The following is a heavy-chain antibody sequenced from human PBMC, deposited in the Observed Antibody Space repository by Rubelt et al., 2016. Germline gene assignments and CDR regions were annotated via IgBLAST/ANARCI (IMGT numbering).Heavy chain of an antibody. CDR3: ARKLVVSPIRI. CDR2: RSPSGDT. Sequence: QVQLQQCGAGLLKPSETLSLTCAVYGGSFTGYYWNWIRQPPGKGLEWIGERSPSGDTTYNQSIKSRAFISVPTSKSPFSLNLSSVTAADTAVYYCARKLVVSPIRIWGQGTMVTVSS. V-gene: IGHV4-34*01. CDR1: GGSFTGYY. D-gene: IGHD2-15*01. J-gene: IGHJ3*02.